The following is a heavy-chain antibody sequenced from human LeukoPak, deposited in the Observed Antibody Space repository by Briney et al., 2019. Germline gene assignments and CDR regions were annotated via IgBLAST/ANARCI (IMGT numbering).Heavy chain of an antibody. J-gene: IGHJ6*02. Sequence: GGSLRLSCAASGFTVSDSYLSWVRQAPGKGLEWVSVIYSGGSTYYADSVKGRFTISRDNSRNTLYLQMNSPRAEDTAVYYCARGWFYGMDVWGQGTTVSVSS. CDR2: IYSGGST. CDR3: ARGWFYGMDV. V-gene: IGHV3-66*01. D-gene: IGHD3-10*01. CDR1: GFTVSDSY.